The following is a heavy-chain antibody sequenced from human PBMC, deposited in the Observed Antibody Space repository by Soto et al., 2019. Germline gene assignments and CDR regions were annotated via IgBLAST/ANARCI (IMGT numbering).Heavy chain of an antibody. CDR1: GCSISSIKW. CDR2: IYHSGST. V-gene: IGHV4-4*02. J-gene: IGHJ6*02. Sequence: PSETLSHTCAVSGCSISSIKWWSWVRQPPGKGLEWIGEIYHSGSTNYNPSLKSRVTISVDKSKNQFSLKLSSVIAADTAVYYCARVSGSYYYGMDVWGQGTTVT. D-gene: IGHD1-26*01. CDR3: ARVSGSYYYGMDV.